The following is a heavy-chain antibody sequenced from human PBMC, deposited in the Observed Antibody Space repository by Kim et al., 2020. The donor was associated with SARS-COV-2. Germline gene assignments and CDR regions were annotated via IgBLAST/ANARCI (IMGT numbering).Heavy chain of an antibody. CDR2: ISSSSSYI. J-gene: IGHJ3*02. V-gene: IGHV3-21*01. CDR3: ARDVTSNSYGYGGHDAFDI. D-gene: IGHD5-18*01. CDR1: GFTFSSYS. Sequence: GGSLRLSCAASGFTFSSYSMNWVRQAPGKGLEWVSSISSSSSYIYYADSVKGRFTISRDNAKNSLYLQMNSLRAEDTAVYYCARDVTSNSYGYGGHDAFDIWGQGTMVTVSS.